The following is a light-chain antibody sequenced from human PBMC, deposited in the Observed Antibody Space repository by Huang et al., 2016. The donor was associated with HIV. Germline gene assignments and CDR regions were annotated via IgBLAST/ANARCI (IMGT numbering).Light chain of an antibody. J-gene: IGKJ4*01. CDR3: QQYYDWPPELT. V-gene: IGKV3-15*01. CDR2: GAS. CDR1: QSVGSN. Sequence: EIVMTQSPATLSVSPGDRATLSCRASQSVGSNLAWYQQKPGQAPRRLLYGASTRAPDVPARFSGSGSGTDFTLTISSLQSEDFAVYFCQQYYDWPPELTFGGGTK.